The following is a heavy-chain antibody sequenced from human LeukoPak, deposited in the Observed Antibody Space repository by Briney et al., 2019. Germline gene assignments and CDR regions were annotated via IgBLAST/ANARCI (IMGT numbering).Heavy chain of an antibody. Sequence: SETLSLTCTVSGGPITTYYLSWIRQAAGMGLEWIARISGSGVITYNPSLKSGVFLSLDTSNNHFSLKLISVTAADTAVYYCARDSGTTGEVKSDPWGQGMLVTVSS. CDR2: ISGSGVI. CDR1: GGPITTYY. J-gene: IGHJ5*02. V-gene: IGHV4-4*07. D-gene: IGHD3-10*01. CDR3: ARDSGTTGEVKSDP.